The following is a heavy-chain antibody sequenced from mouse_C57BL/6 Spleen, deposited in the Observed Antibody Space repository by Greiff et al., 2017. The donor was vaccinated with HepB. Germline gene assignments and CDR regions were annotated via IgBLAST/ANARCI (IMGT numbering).Heavy chain of an antibody. CDR2: IDPNSGGT. V-gene: IGHV1-72*01. CDR1: GYTFTSYW. Sequence: QVQLKQPGAELVKPGASVKLSCKASGYTFTSYWMHWVKQRPGRGLEWIGRIDPNSGGTKYNEKFKSKATLTVDKPSSTAYMQLSSLTSEDSAVYYCAMGYYGSSPYAMDYWGQGTSVTVSS. CDR3: AMGYYGSSPYAMDY. J-gene: IGHJ4*01. D-gene: IGHD1-1*01.